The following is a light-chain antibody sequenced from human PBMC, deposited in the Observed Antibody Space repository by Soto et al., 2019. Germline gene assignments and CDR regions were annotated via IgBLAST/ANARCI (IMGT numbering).Light chain of an antibody. V-gene: IGKV1-39*01. Sequence: DIQMTQSPSSLSASVGDRVTMTCRASETISTFLNLYQHKPGKAPKLLIYAASRLQSGVPSRFSGSGSGTDFTLTINGLQPEDFASYYCQQSYSTSPITFGQGTRLEI. CDR2: AAS. CDR3: QQSYSTSPIT. J-gene: IGKJ5*01. CDR1: ETISTF.